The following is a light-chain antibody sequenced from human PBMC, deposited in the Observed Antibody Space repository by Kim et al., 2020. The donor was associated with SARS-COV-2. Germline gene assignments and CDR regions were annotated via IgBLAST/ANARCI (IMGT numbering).Light chain of an antibody. CDR3: AAWDDSLSGVV. CDR1: SSNIGSNY. J-gene: IGLJ2*01. Sequence: QSVLTQPPSASGTPGQRVTISCSGSSSNIGSNYVYWYQQLPGTAPKLLIYRNNQRPSGVPDRFSGSKSGTSASLAISGLRSEDEADYYCAAWDDSLSGVVSGGGTKVTVL. V-gene: IGLV1-47*01. CDR2: RNN.